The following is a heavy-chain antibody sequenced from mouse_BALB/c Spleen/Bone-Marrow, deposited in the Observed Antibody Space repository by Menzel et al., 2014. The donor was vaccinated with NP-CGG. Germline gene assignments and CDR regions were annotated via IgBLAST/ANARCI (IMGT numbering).Heavy chain of an antibody. CDR1: GDSITSSY. J-gene: IGHJ2*01. CDR3: ARGNGYHFDY. V-gene: IGHV3-8*02. CDR2: ISYSGNA. Sequence: EVQGVESVPSLVKPSQTLSLTCSVTGDSITSSYWNWIRKFPGNKLEYMGYISYSGNAYYNPSLKSRISLTQDTSKNQYYLQLNSVTTEDTATYFCARGNGYHFDYWGQGTTLTVSS. D-gene: IGHD1-2*01.